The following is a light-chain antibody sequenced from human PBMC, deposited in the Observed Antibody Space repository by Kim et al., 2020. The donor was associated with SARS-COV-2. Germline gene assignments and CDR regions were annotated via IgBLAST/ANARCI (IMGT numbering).Light chain of an antibody. Sequence: APGKKARMTWGGNNIGSKSVHWYQQKPGQAPVLVIYYDSDRPSGIPERFSGSNSGNTATLTISRVEAGDEADYYCQVWDSSSDHPVFGGGTQLTVL. CDR1: NIGSKS. V-gene: IGLV3-21*04. J-gene: IGLJ3*02. CDR2: YDS. CDR3: QVWDSSSDHPV.